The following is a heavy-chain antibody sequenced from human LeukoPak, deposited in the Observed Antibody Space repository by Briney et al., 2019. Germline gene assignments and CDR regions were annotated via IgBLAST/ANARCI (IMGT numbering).Heavy chain of an antibody. CDR1: GGSISSSSYY. D-gene: IGHD2-15*01. Sequence: KSSETLSLTCTVSGGSISSSSYYWGWIGQPPGKGLEWIGSIYYSGSTYYNPSLKSRVTISVDTSKNQFSLKLSSVTAADTAVYYCASPSLVVVAATHAFDIWGQGTMVTVSS. CDR3: ASPSLVVVAATHAFDI. V-gene: IGHV4-39*01. CDR2: IYYSGST. J-gene: IGHJ3*02.